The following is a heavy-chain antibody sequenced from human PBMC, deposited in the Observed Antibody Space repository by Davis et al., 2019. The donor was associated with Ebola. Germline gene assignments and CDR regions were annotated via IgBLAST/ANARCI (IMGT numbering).Heavy chain of an antibody. D-gene: IGHD6-6*01. CDR1: GFTFSNAW. V-gene: IGHV3-15*07. Sequence: PGGSLRLSCAASGFTFSNAWMNWVRQAPGKGLEWVGRIKSKTDGGTTDYAAPVKGRFTISRDDSKNTLYLQMNSLKTEDTAVYYCTHSSSSHDHYYYYGMDVWGQGTTVTVSS. J-gene: IGHJ6*02. CDR3: THSSSSHDHYYYYGMDV. CDR2: IKSKTDGGTT.